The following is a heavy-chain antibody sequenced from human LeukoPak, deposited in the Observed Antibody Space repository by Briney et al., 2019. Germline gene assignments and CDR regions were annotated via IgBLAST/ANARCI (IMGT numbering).Heavy chain of an antibody. CDR1: GFTFSSYA. CDR2: ITSGGST. J-gene: IGHJ4*02. CDR3: AKWGRRDGYHFDY. D-gene: IGHD5-24*01. V-gene: IGHV3-23*01. Sequence: GGSLRLSCAASGFTFSSYAMSWVRQAPGKGLEWVSDITSGGSTYYADSVKGWFTISRDNSKITLYLQMNSLRAEDTAVYYCAKWGRRDGYHFDYWGQGTLVTVSS.